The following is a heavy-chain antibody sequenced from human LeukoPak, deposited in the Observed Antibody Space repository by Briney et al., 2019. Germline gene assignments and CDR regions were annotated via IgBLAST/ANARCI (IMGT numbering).Heavy chain of an antibody. Sequence: GGSLRLSCAASGFTFSIYSMNWVRQAPGKGGEWVGRIKSKTDGGTADYAAPVKGRFTISRDDSKNTLYLQMNSLKTEDTAVYSCAPSIAVAGSLDYWGQGTLVTVSS. D-gene: IGHD6-19*01. CDR3: APSIAVAGSLDY. J-gene: IGHJ4*02. V-gene: IGHV3-15*01. CDR1: GFTFSIYS. CDR2: IKSKTDGGTA.